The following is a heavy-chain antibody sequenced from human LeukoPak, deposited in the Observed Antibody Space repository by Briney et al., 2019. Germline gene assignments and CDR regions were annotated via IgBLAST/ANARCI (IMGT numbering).Heavy chain of an antibody. J-gene: IGHJ4*02. CDR1: GFTFSSYS. V-gene: IGHV3-53*01. D-gene: IGHD2-15*01. CDR2: IYSGGSI. Sequence: GGSLRLSCAASGFTFSSYSMNWVRQAPGKGLEWVSVIYSGGSIFYADSVKGRFTISRDNSKNTLYLQMNSLRVDDTAVYYCARVMGGMFDYWGQGTLVTVSS. CDR3: ARVMGGMFDY.